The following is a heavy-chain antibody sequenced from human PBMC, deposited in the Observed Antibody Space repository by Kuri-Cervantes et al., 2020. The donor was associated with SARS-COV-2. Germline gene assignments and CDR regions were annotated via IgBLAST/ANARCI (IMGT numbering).Heavy chain of an antibody. D-gene: IGHD1-14*01. J-gene: IGHJ2*01. CDR3: ARGESAPEGYFDL. Sequence: SVKVSCKASGGTFSSYAISWVRQAPGQGLEWMGRIIPILGIANYAQKFQGRVTITADKSTSTACMELSSLRSEDTAVYYCARGESAPEGYFDLWGRGTLVTVSS. CDR1: GGTFSSYA. V-gene: IGHV1-69*04. CDR2: IIPILGIA.